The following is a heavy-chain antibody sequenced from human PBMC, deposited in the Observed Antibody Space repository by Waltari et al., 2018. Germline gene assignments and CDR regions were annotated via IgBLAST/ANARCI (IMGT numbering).Heavy chain of an antibody. D-gene: IGHD4-17*01. CDR1: GYTFTSYD. Sequence: QVQLVQSGAEVKTPGASVKVSCKASGYTFTSYDINWVRQATGQGLEWMGWMNPNSGNTGYAQKCQGRVTMTRNTSISTAYMELSSLRSEDTAVYYCARSTVVTSRSFYYYMDVWGKGTTVTVSS. J-gene: IGHJ6*03. V-gene: IGHV1-8*01. CDR3: ARSTVVTSRSFYYYMDV. CDR2: MNPNSGNT.